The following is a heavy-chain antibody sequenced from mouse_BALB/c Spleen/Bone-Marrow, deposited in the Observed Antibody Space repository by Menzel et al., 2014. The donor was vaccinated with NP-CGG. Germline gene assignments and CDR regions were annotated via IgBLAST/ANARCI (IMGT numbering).Heavy chain of an antibody. J-gene: IGHJ4*01. V-gene: IGHV5-6-5*01. CDR2: ISSGGST. D-gene: IGHD1-2*01. Sequence: EVMLVESGGGLVKPGGSLKLSCAASGFTFXSYAMSWVRQTPEKRLEWVASISSGGSTYYPDSVKGRFTISRDNARNILYLQMSSLRSEDTAMYYCASPLYYGLHYYAMDYWGRGTSVTVSS. CDR1: GFTFXSYA. CDR3: ASPLYYGLHYYAMDY.